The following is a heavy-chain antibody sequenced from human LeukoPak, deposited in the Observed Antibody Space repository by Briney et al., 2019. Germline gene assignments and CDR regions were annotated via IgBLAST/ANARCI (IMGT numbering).Heavy chain of an antibody. CDR3: ARPAITANGYVPYFDY. D-gene: IGHD5-12*01. CDR1: GFTFSTYS. J-gene: IGHJ4*02. V-gene: IGHV3-53*01. CDR2: IYSGGST. Sequence: GGSLRLSCAASGFTFSTYSMNWVRQAPGKGLEWVSVIYSGGSTYYADPVKGRFTISRDNSKNTLYLQMNSLRAEDTAVYYCARPAITANGYVPYFDYWGQGTLVTVTS.